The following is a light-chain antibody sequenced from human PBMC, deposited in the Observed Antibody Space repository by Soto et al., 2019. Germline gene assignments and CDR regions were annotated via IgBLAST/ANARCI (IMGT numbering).Light chain of an antibody. CDR3: HQRSKWPQT. Sequence: DIVLTQYPATLSLSPGERATLSCRASQSVTTHLAWYQHIRDQAPRRVIYDASTRATGIPPRFSGSGSGTDFTLTISSLEPEDSGVYYCHQRSKWPQTFGQGTTVEIK. J-gene: IGKJ1*01. CDR2: DAS. V-gene: IGKV3-11*01. CDR1: QSVTTH.